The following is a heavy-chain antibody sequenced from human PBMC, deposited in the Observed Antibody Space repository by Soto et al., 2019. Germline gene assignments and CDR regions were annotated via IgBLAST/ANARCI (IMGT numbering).Heavy chain of an antibody. V-gene: IGHV4-31*03. J-gene: IGHJ4*02. CDR2: IYYSGST. CDR1: GGSISSGGYY. D-gene: IGHD6-13*01. CDR3: AGTRGIAAAGTYFDY. Sequence: SQTLSLTCTVSGGSISSGGYYWSWIRQHPGKGLEWIGYIYYSGSTYYNPSLKSRVTISVDTSKNQFSLKLSSVTAADTAVYYCAGTRGIAAAGTYFDYWGQGTLVTVSS.